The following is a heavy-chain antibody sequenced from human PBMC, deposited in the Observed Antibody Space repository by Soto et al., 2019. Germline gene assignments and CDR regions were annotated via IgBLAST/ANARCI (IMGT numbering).Heavy chain of an antibody. V-gene: IGHV1-46*03. Sequence: EASVKVSCTASGYTFTSYYMHCVRQAPGQGLEWMGIINPSGGSTSYAQKFQGRVTMTRDTSTSTVYMELSSLRSEDTAVYYCARVRGPRWFDPWGQGTLVTVSS. CDR3: ARVRGPRWFDP. J-gene: IGHJ5*02. CDR2: INPSGGST. CDR1: GYTFTSYY. D-gene: IGHD3-10*01.